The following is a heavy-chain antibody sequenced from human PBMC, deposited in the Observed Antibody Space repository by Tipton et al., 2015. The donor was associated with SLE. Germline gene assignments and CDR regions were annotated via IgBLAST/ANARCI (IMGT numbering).Heavy chain of an antibody. Sequence: TLSLTCTVSGGSLNNHFCSWIRQSAGKGLEWIGRVSPSGGTNYNPSLKGRVTMSVDTSRNQFSLNLSSLTAADTAVYYCARVHCSAGNCYWFDPWGQGTLVTVSS. J-gene: IGHJ5*02. D-gene: IGHD2-15*01. V-gene: IGHV4-4*07. CDR2: VSPSGGT. CDR3: ARVHCSAGNCYWFDP. CDR1: GGSLNNHF.